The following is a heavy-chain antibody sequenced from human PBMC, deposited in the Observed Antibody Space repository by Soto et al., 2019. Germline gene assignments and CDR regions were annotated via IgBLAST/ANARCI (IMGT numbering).Heavy chain of an antibody. CDR2: IYYSGST. J-gene: IGHJ4*02. CDR3: ARELPGDYVDY. D-gene: IGHD3-10*01. CDR1: GGSISSGGYY. V-gene: IGHV4-31*03. Sequence: SETLSLTCTVSGGSISSGGYYWSWIRQHPGKGLEWIGYIYYSGSTYYNPSLKSRVTISVDTSKNQFSLKLSSVTAADTAVYYCARELPGDYVDYWGQGTLVTVSS.